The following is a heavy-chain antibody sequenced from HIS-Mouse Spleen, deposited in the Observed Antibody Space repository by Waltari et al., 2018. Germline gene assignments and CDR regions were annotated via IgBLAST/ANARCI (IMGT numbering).Heavy chain of an antibody. CDR1: GGSISSSSYY. CDR2: SYYSGST. D-gene: IGHD6-13*01. Sequence: QLQLQESGPGLVKPSETLSLTCTVSGGSISSSSYYWGWIRQPPGKGLEWIGGSYYSGSTYYHPSLKSRVTISLDTSKNQFSLKLSTVTAADTAVYYCAREIPYSSSWYDWYFDLWGRGTLVTVSS. J-gene: IGHJ2*01. CDR3: AREIPYSSSWYDWYFDL. V-gene: IGHV4-39*07.